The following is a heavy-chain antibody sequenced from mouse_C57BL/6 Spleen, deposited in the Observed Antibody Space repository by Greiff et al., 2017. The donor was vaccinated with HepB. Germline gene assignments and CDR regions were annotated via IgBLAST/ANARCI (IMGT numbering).Heavy chain of an antibody. CDR2: INPSSGYT. D-gene: IGHD2-1*01. V-gene: IGHV1-7*01. J-gene: IGHJ3*01. CDR3: SREGVYYGNYIAY. Sequence: VQLQQSGAELAKPGASVKLSCKASGYTFTSYWMHWVKQRPGQGLEWIGYINPSSGYTKYNQKFKDKATLTTDKSSSTAYMQLSSLTYEDSAVYYCSREGVYYGNYIAYWGQGTLVTVSA. CDR1: GYTFTSYW.